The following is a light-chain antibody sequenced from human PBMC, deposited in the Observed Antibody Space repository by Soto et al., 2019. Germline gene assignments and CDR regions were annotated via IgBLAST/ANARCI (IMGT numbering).Light chain of an antibody. J-gene: IGKJ1*01. Sequence: EIVLTQSPATLAVSPGERATLSSRPSQSVSSNLAWYQQKPGQAPRLLVYGASTRPTGIPTRFSGSGSGTEFTLTISSLQSEDFAVYYCQQYNNWPLWTFGQGTKVDIK. V-gene: IGKV3-15*01. CDR3: QQYNNWPLWT. CDR1: QSVSSN. CDR2: GAS.